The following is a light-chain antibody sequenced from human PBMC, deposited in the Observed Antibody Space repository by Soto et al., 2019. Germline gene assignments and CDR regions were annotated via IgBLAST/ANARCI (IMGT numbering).Light chain of an antibody. CDR1: SSDVGGYNY. V-gene: IGLV2-11*01. CDR3: CSYAGTRGVV. J-gene: IGLJ2*01. Sequence: QSALTQPRSVSGSPGQSVTISCTGTSSDVGGYNYVSWYQQHPGKAPKLMIYDVSKRPSGVPDRFSGSKSGNTASLTISGLQAEDEADYYCCSYAGTRGVVFGGGTK. CDR2: DVS.